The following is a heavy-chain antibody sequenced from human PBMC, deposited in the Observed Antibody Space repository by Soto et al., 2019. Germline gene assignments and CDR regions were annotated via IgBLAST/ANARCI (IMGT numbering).Heavy chain of an antibody. CDR1: GGSISSGGYY. Sequence: SETLSLTCTVSGGSISSGGYYWSWIRQHPGKGLEWIGYIYYSGSTYYNPSLKSRVTMSVDTSKNQSSLKLSSVTAADTAVYYCARARYSSSWYDAFDIWGQGTMVTVSS. CDR2: IYYSGST. J-gene: IGHJ3*02. CDR3: ARARYSSSWYDAFDI. D-gene: IGHD6-13*01. V-gene: IGHV4-31*03.